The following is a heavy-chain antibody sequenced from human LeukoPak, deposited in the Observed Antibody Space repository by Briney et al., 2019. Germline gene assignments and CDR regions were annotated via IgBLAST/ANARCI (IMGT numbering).Heavy chain of an antibody. CDR2: ISSSGSTI. CDR3: TGYCSGGSCFTAGY. D-gene: IGHD2-15*01. J-gene: IGHJ4*02. Sequence: SGFXXXDYYMSWIRQPPGKGLEWVSYISSSGSTIYYADSVKGRFTISRDNAKNSLYLQMNSLRAEDTAVYYCTGYCSGGSCFTAGYWGQGTLVTVSS. CDR1: GFXXXDYY. V-gene: IGHV3-11*01.